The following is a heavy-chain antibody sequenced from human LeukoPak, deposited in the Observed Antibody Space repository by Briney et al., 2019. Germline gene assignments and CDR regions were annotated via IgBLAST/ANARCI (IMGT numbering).Heavy chain of an antibody. CDR2: IYTSGST. J-gene: IGHJ6*03. CDR1: GGPISSYY. D-gene: IGHD3-3*01. V-gene: IGHV4-4*07. Sequence: SETLSLTCTVSGGPISSYYWSWLRQPAGRALEWIGRIYTSGSTNYNPSLKSRVTMSGDTSKNQFSLKLSSVTAADTAVYYCARVQDDFWSGRNYYYYYMDVWGKGTTVTVSS. CDR3: ARVQDDFWSGRNYYYYYMDV.